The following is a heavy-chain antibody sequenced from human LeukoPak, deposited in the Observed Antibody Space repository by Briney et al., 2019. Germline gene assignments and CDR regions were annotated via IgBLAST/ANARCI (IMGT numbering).Heavy chain of an antibody. CDR3: ARADSSIAARLSRSSIFNYYYYMDV. CDR1: GFTFISYW. D-gene: IGHD6-6*01. CDR2: IKQDGSDN. Sequence: GGSLRLSCAASGFTFISYWMSWVRQAPGKGLEWVANIKQDGSDNYYVDSVKGRFTISRDNAKNSLYLQMNSLRAEDTAVYYCARADSSIAARLSRSSIFNYYYYMDVWGKGTTVTVSS. J-gene: IGHJ6*03. V-gene: IGHV3-7*01.